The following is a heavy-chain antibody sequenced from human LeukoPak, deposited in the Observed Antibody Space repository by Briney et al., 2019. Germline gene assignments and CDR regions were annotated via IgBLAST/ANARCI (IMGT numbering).Heavy chain of an antibody. J-gene: IGHJ6*02. V-gene: IGHV1-46*01. D-gene: IGHD2-2*01. CDR3: ARVARRCSGTSCYDRGMDV. CDR2: INPSGGST. CDR1: GYTFTSYY. Sequence: ASVKASCKASGYTFTSYYMHWVRQAPGQGLEWMGIINPSGGSTSYAQKFQGRVTMTRDTSTSTVYMELSSLRSEDTAVYYCARVARRCSGTSCYDRGMDVWGQGTTVTVSS.